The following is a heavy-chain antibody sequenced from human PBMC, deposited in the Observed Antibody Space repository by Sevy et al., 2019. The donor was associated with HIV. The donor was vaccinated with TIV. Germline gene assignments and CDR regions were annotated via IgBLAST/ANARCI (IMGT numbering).Heavy chain of an antibody. D-gene: IGHD6-6*01. CDR3: AKGRIPSIGTLGPFDS. CDR2: KTGSAGVT. CDR1: GFSLSNYA. Sequence: GGSLRLSCAASGFSLSNYAMSWVRQAPGKGLEWISTKTGSAGVTYYADSVKGRFTISRDNSKNTLILQMISLRAEDTALYYCAKGRIPSIGTLGPFDSWGQGTLVTVSS. V-gene: IGHV3-23*01. J-gene: IGHJ4*02.